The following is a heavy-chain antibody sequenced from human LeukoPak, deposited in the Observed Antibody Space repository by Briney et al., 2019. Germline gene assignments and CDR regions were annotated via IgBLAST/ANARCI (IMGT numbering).Heavy chain of an antibody. CDR1: GGSVTSGSHY. CDR3: ARAPSPPRTFGVVHYYYYGMDV. Sequence: SETLSLTCTVSGGSVTSGSHYWSWVRQPPGRGLEWIGNIYYSGNANYNPSLKSRVTISVDTSKNQFSLKLSSVTAADTAVYYCARAPSPPRTFGVVHYYYYGMDVWGQGTTVTVSS. J-gene: IGHJ6*02. CDR2: IYYSGNA. V-gene: IGHV4-61*01. D-gene: IGHD3-3*01.